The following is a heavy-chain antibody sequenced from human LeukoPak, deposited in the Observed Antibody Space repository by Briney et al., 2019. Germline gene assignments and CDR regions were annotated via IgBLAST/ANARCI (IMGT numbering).Heavy chain of an antibody. CDR3: AKSGNFGVTHCSSTSCFLSYGYFDY. V-gene: IGHV3-23*01. J-gene: IGHJ4*02. D-gene: IGHD2-2*01. CDR2: ISASGSIT. CDR1: GFTFSSYA. Sequence: PGESLRLSCAASGFTFSSYAMSWVRQPPGKGLEWVSAISASGSITYYADSVKGRLIISRDNSKNTLYLHMNSLRAEDTAVYYCAKSGNFGVTHCSSTSCFLSYGYFDYWGQGTLVTVSS.